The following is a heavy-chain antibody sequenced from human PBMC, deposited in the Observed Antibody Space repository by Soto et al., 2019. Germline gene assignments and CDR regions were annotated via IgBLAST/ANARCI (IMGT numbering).Heavy chain of an antibody. D-gene: IGHD3-3*01. CDR2: INSDGSST. V-gene: IGHV3-74*01. CDR3: AASLYYDFWSGYPYYYYYYMDV. CDR1: GFTFSSYW. Sequence: EVQLVESGGGLVQPGGSLRLSCAASGFTFSSYWMHWVRQAPGKGLVWVSRINSDGSSTSYADSVKGRFTISRDNAKNTLYLPMNSLRAEDTAVYYCAASLYYDFWSGYPYYYYYYMDVWGKGTTVTVSS. J-gene: IGHJ6*03.